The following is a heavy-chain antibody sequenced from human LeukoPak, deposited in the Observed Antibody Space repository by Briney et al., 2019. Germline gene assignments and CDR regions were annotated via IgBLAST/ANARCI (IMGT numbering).Heavy chain of an antibody. CDR3: ARGSYRYSSSNKDFGAFDI. D-gene: IGHD6-13*01. J-gene: IGHJ3*02. V-gene: IGHV1-69*13. CDR2: IIPIFGTA. Sequence: SVKVSCKASGGTFSSYAISWVRQAPGQGLEWMGGIIPIFGTANYAQKFQGRVTITADESTSTAYMELSSLRSEDTAVYYCARGSYRYSSSNKDFGAFDIWGQGTMVTVSS. CDR1: GGTFSSYA.